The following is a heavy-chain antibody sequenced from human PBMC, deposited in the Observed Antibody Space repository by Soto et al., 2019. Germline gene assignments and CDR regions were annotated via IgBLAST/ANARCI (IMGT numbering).Heavy chain of an antibody. CDR2: IGTAGDT. CDR1: GFTFSSYD. D-gene: IGHD3-9*01. J-gene: IGHJ4*02. V-gene: IGHV3-13*01. Sequence: GGSLRLSCAASGFTFSSYDMHWVRQATGKGLEWVSAIGTAGDTYYPGSVKGRFTISRENAKNSLYLQMNSLRAGDMAVYYCAREGYDILTGEYYFDYWGQGTLVTVSS. CDR3: AREGYDILTGEYYFDY.